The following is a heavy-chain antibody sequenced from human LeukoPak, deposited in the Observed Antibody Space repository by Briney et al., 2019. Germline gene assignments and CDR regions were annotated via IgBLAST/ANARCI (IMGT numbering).Heavy chain of an antibody. Sequence: PGGSLRLSCAASGFTFDDYDMTWVRQAPGKGLEWVSGINWTGGTTVYADSVKGRFTISRDNAKNSLYLQMNSLRAEDTALYYCARGFVEWSFDYWGQGTLVTVSS. J-gene: IGHJ4*02. CDR3: ARGFVEWSFDY. V-gene: IGHV3-20*04. CDR2: INWTGGTT. D-gene: IGHD3-3*01. CDR1: GFTFDDYD.